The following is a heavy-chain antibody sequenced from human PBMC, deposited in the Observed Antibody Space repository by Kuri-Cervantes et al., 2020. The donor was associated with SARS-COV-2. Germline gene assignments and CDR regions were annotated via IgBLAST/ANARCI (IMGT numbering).Heavy chain of an antibody. CDR2: INPSGGST. J-gene: IGHJ6*02. D-gene: IGHD5-18*01. CDR3: ARDQMDTAMVTDGMDV. CDR1: GYTFTSYY. Sequence: ASVKVSCKASGYTFTSYYMHWVRQAPGQGLEWMGIINPSGGSTSYAQKFQGRVTMTRDTSTSTVYMELSSLRSEDTAVYYCARDQMDTAMVTDGMDVWGQGTTVTVSS. V-gene: IGHV1-46*01.